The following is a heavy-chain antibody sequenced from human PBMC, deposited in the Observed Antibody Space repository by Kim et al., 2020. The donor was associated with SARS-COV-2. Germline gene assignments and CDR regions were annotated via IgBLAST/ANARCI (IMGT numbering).Heavy chain of an antibody. CDR3: ARGKGSVVPAAMRLPAGGSDY. V-gene: IGHV4-34*01. CDR1: GGSFSGYY. D-gene: IGHD2-2*01. CDR2: INHSGST. Sequence: SETLSLTCAVYGGSFSGYYWSWIRQPPGKGLEWIGEINHSGSTNYNPSLKSRVTISVDTSKNQFSLKLSSVTAADTAVYYCARGKGSVVPAAMRLPAGGSDYWGQGTLVTVSS. J-gene: IGHJ4*02.